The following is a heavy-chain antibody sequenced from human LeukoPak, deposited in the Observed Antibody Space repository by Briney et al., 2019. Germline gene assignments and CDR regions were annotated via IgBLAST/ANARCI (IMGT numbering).Heavy chain of an antibody. CDR3: ASRNYYDSSGYYPTGGVFDY. CDR1: GGSFSGYY. CDR2: INHSGST. J-gene: IGHJ4*02. Sequence: SETLSLTCAVYGGSFSGYYWSWIRQPPGKGLEWIGEINHSGSTNYNPSLKSRVTISVEASKNQFSLKLRSVTAADTAVYYCASRNYYDSSGYYPTGGVFDYWGQGTLVTVSS. D-gene: IGHD3-22*01. V-gene: IGHV4-34*01.